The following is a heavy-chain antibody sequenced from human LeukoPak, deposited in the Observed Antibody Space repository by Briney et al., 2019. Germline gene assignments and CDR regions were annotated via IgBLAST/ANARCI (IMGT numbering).Heavy chain of an antibody. D-gene: IGHD3-10*01. CDR3: ARDSGTTGEVKFDP. CDR1: GGSFSGYY. Sequence: SETLSLTCAVYGGSFSGYYWSWIRQPPGKGLEWIGEINHSRSTNYNPSLKSRVTISVDTSKNQFSLKLSSVTAADTAVYYCARDSGTTGEVKFDPWGQGTLVTVSS. CDR2: INHSRST. V-gene: IGHV4-34*01. J-gene: IGHJ5*02.